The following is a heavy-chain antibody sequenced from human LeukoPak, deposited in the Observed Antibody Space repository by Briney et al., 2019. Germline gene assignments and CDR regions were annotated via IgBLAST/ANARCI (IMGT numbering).Heavy chain of an antibody. D-gene: IGHD3-22*01. J-gene: IGHJ4*02. CDR1: GGSISSSSYY. V-gene: IGHV4-39*07. CDR2: IYYSGST. Sequence: SQTLSLTCTVSGGSISSSSYYWGWIRQPPGKGLEWIGSIYYSGSTYYNPSLKSRVTISVDTSKNQFSLKLSSVTAADTAVYYCARDAGDYYDSSGYPDYWGQGTLVTVSS. CDR3: ARDAGDYYDSSGYPDY.